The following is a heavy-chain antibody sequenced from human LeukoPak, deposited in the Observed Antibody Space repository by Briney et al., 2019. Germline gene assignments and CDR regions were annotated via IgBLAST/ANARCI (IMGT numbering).Heavy chain of an antibody. J-gene: IGHJ4*02. D-gene: IGHD3-3*01. CDR1: GFTFSSYW. Sequence: GGSLRLSCAASGFTFSSYWMSWVRQAPGKGLEWVANIKQDGSEKYYVDSVKGRFTISRDNAKNSLYLQVNSLRAEDTAVYYCARRYDFWSGYYPLYYFDYWGQGTLVTVSS. CDR2: IKQDGSEK. V-gene: IGHV3-7*01. CDR3: ARRYDFWSGYYPLYYFDY.